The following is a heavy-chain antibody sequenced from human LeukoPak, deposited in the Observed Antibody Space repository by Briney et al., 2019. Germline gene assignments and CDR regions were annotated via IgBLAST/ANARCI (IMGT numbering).Heavy chain of an antibody. CDR2: IYYSGST. Sequence: PSETLSLTCTVSGDSISGTSYYWGYIRQPPGKGLEWIGSIYYSGSTYYNPSLKSRVTISLDTSRNQFSLKVNSVTAADTAVYYCARGGTVWNFDYWGQGTLVTVSS. CDR3: ARGGTVWNFDY. CDR1: GDSISGTSYY. V-gene: IGHV4-39*07. J-gene: IGHJ4*02. D-gene: IGHD1-1*01.